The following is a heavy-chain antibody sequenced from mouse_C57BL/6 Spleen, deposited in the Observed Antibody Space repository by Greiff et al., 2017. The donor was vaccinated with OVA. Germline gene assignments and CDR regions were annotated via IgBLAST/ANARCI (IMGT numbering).Heavy chain of an antibody. CDR1: GYSITSGYY. D-gene: IGHD1-1*01. J-gene: IGHJ3*01. CDR2: ISYDGSN. CDR3: ARSYYYGSSYCFAY. V-gene: IGHV3-6*01. Sequence: EVQLVESGPGLVKPSQSLSLTCSVTGYSITSGYYWNWIRQFPGNKLEWMGYISYDGSNNYNPSLKNRISITRDTSKNQFFLKLNSVTTEDTATYYCARSYYYGSSYCFAYWGQGTLVTVSA.